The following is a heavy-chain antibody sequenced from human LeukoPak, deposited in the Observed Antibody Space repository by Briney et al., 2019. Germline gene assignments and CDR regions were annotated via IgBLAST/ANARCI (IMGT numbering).Heavy chain of an antibody. V-gene: IGHV4-34*01. Sequence: SETLSLTCAVYGGSFSGYYWSWIRQPPGKGLEWIGEINHSGSTNYNPSLKSRVTISVDTSKNQFSLKLSSVTAADTAVYYCASQYSSSFGGWFDPWGQGTLVTVSS. CDR3: ASQYSSSFGGWFDP. CDR1: GGSFSGYY. CDR2: INHSGST. D-gene: IGHD6-13*01. J-gene: IGHJ5*02.